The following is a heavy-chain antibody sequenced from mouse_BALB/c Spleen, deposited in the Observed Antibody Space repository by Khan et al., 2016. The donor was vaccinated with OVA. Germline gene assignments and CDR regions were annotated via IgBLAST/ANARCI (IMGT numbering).Heavy chain of an antibody. CDR3: ARDRIDY. CDR2: INPTSGYT. J-gene: IGHJ2*01. Sequence: QIQLVQSGAELAKPGASVKMSCTASGYTFTSYWMHWIKQRPGQGLDWIGYINPTSGYTDYNQKLKDKATLNADKSSSTAYMHLSSLTTDDSAVYYGARDRIDYWGQGTALTVSS. V-gene: IGHV1-7*01. CDR1: GYTFTSYW.